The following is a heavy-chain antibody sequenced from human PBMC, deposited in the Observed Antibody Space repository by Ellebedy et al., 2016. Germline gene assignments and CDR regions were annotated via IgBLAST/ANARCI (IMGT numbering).Heavy chain of an antibody. CDR2: IKSKTDGGTT. CDR1: GFTFSNAW. D-gene: IGHD3-16*01. V-gene: IGHV3-15*01. Sequence: GESLKISXAASGFTFSNAWMSWVRQAPGKGLEWVGRIKSKTDGGTTDYAAPVKGRFSISRDDSKNALYLQMNSLKSEDTAVYYCTSNGGAYNGPYWGQGTLITVSS. J-gene: IGHJ4*02. CDR3: TSNGGAYNGPY.